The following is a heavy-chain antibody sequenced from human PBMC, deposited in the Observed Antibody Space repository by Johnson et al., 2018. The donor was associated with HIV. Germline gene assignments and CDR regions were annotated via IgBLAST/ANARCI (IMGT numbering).Heavy chain of an antibody. D-gene: IGHD1-7*01. V-gene: IGHV3-30-3*01. J-gene: IGHJ3*02. Sequence: QVQLVESGGGLVQPGGSLRLSCAASGFTFSSYAMSWVRQAPGKGLEWVAVISYDGSNKYYADSVKGRFTISRDNSKNSLYLQMNSLRAEDTAVYYCALNWNYVTSAFDIWGQGTMVTVSS. CDR3: ALNWNYVTSAFDI. CDR2: ISYDGSNK. CDR1: GFTFSSYA.